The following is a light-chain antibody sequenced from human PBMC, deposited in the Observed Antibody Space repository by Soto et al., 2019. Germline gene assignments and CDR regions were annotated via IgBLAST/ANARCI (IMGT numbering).Light chain of an antibody. CDR1: QDISTS. CDR3: QQYDNLPIT. CDR2: DAS. Sequence: DIQMTQSPSSLSTSVCDTGTITGRASQDISTSLDWFQQKPGKAPKLLIYDASNLGTGVPSRFSGSGSGTDFTFTITSLQPQDIATYYCQQYDNLPITFGQGTRLEI. J-gene: IGKJ5*01. V-gene: IGKV1-33*01.